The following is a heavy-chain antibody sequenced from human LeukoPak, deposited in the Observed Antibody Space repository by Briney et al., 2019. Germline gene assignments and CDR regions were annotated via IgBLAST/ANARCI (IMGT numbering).Heavy chain of an antibody. V-gene: IGHV3-21*01. CDR2: ISSSRSYI. CDR1: GFTFSSYS. CDR3: ARGDGATPPDAFDI. D-gene: IGHD3-10*01. J-gene: IGHJ3*02. Sequence: PGGSLRLSCAASGFTFSSYSMNWVRQAPGKGLQWVSSISSSRSYIYYPDSVKGRFTISRGNAKNSLYLQMNSLRGEDTAVYYCARGDGATPPDAFDIWGQGTMVTVSS.